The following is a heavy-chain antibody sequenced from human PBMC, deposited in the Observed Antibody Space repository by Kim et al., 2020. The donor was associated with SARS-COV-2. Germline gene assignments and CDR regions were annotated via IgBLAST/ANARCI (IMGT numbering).Heavy chain of an antibody. V-gene: IGHV3-48*03. CDR1: GFTFSSYE. CDR3: ARDRLNNYGFLTGYSAEYSDGMDV. D-gene: IGHD3-9*01. J-gene: IGHJ6*02. CDR2: ISSSGSTI. Sequence: GGSLRLSCAASGFTFSSYEMNWVRQAPGKGLEWVSYISSSGSTIYYADSVKGRFTISRDNAKNSLYLQMNSLRAEDTAVYYCARDRLNNYGFLTGYSAEYSDGMDVWGQGTTVTGSS.